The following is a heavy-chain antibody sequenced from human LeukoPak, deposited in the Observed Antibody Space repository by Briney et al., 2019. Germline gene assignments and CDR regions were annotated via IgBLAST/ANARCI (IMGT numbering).Heavy chain of an antibody. D-gene: IGHD3-10*01. CDR2: INHSGST. J-gene: IGHJ4*02. Sequence: SETLSLTCAVYGGSFSGYYWSWIRQPPGKGLEWIGEINHSGSTNYNPSLKSRVTISVDTSKNQFSLKLSSVTAADTAVYYCVRDSWFGELLFDYWGQGTLVTVSS. V-gene: IGHV4-34*01. CDR3: VRDSWFGELLFDY. CDR1: GGSFSGYY.